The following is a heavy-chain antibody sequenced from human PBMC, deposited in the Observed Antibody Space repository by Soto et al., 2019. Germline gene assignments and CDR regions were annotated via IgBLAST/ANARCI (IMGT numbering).Heavy chain of an antibody. CDR1: GFTFSSYW. Sequence: GGSLRLSCAASGFTFSSYWMHWVRQAPGKGLVWVSRINSDGSSTSYADSVKGRFTISRDNAKNMLYLQMNSLRAEDTAVYYCASSGDHTGDAFDIWGQGTMVTVSS. J-gene: IGHJ3*02. CDR2: INSDGSST. V-gene: IGHV3-74*01. CDR3: ASSGDHTGDAFDI. D-gene: IGHD3-10*01.